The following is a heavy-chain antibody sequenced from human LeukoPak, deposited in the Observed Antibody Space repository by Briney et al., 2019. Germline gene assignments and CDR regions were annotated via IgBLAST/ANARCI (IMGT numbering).Heavy chain of an antibody. CDR1: GDSISSYY. D-gene: IGHD2/OR15-2a*01. J-gene: IGHJ4*02. CDR2: IYYSGVT. V-gene: IGHV4-59*12. Sequence: SETLSLTCTVSGDSISSYYWYWFRQPPGKELEWIACIYYSGVTHYNPSLKSRVTISLDTSKNQFSLRLSSVTAADTAVYYCAREGIVRTYDQWGQGTLVTVSS. CDR3: AREGIVRTYDQ.